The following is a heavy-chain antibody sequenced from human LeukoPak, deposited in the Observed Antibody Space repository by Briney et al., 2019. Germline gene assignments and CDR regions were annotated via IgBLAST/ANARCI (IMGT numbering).Heavy chain of an antibody. J-gene: IGHJ4*02. Sequence: PSETLSLTCTVSGGSISSSGFYWDWIRQSPGKGLEWIGSIYQSGTTYYNPPLKSRVTIFVDTSKSQFSLKLSSVTAADTAVYYCARKKLVARGYFDYWGQGVLVTVSS. CDR2: IYQSGTT. D-gene: IGHD6-13*01. V-gene: IGHV4-39*01. CDR3: ARKKLVARGYFDY. CDR1: GGSISSSGFY.